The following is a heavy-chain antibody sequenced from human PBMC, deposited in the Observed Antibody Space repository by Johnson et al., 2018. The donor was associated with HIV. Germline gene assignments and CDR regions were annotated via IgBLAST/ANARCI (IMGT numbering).Heavy chain of an antibody. J-gene: IGHJ3*02. CDR1: GFTFSSYA. V-gene: IGHV3-30*04. CDR2: ISYDGSNN. CDR3: AREGWAAAQEGWGAFDI. Sequence: QVQLVESGGGVVQPGRSLRLSCASSGFTFSSYAMHWVRQAPGKGLEWVAVISYDGSNNYYADSVKGRFTISRANSKNPVYLQMYSLRAEDTAVYYCAREGWAAAQEGWGAFDIWGQGTMVTVSS. D-gene: IGHD6-13*01.